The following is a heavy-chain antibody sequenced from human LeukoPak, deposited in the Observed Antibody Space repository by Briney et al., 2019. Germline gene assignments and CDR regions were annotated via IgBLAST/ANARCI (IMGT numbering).Heavy chain of an antibody. CDR2: CDPEYVRT. V-gene: IGHV1-24*01. CDR1: GYRLTEVA. Sequence: APRKVSRKMPGYRLTEVAIHWERHAPGKRLGSRGGCDPEYVRTSFAEKCQGRVTITEDTSTDTVFMDLSSLRSDDTVVYYCATFQSYDSSGHLRPYFDYWGQGTLVTVSS. CDR3: ATFQSYDSSGHLRPYFDY. D-gene: IGHD3-22*01. J-gene: IGHJ4*02.